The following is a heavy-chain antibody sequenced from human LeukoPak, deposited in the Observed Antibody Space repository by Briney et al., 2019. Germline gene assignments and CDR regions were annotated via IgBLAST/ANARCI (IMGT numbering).Heavy chain of an antibody. Sequence: GESLKISCEGFGNRFTSYWIAWVRQTPGKGLEWMGIIHLGDSETRYSPTFQGRISFSADRSTATASLQWTSLEASDSAIYYCARLGYNDFWCRPHDAFDIWGQGTMVTVSS. D-gene: IGHD3-3*01. CDR3: ARLGYNDFWCRPHDAFDI. V-gene: IGHV5-51*01. CDR2: IHLGDSET. CDR1: GNRFTSYW. J-gene: IGHJ3*02.